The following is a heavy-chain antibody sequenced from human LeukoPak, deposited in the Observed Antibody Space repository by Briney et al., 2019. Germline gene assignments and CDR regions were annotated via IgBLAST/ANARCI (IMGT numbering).Heavy chain of an antibody. Sequence: PSETLSLTCTVSGGSISSSSDYCGWIRQPPGKGLEWIGNIYYSGTTYYNPSLKSRVTISVDTSKNQFSLKLTSVTAADTAVYYCGRPYGGNPGYFDYWGQGTLVTVSS. V-gene: IGHV4-39*01. D-gene: IGHD4-23*01. CDR1: GGSISSSSDY. CDR3: GRPYGGNPGYFDY. CDR2: IYYSGTT. J-gene: IGHJ4*02.